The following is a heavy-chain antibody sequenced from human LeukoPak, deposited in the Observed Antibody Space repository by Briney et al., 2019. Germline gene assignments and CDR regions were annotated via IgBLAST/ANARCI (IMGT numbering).Heavy chain of an antibody. V-gene: IGHV4-34*01. CDR1: GGSFSGYS. CDR3: ARHTYSSGWSYWYFDL. Sequence: PSETLSLTCAVYGGSFSGYSWTWIRQPPGKGLEWIGEIDRSGSTNYNPSLKSRVTISVDTSKSQFSLKLSSVTAADTAVYYCARHTYSSGWSYWYFDLWGRGTLVTVSS. CDR2: IDRSGST. D-gene: IGHD6-19*01. J-gene: IGHJ2*01.